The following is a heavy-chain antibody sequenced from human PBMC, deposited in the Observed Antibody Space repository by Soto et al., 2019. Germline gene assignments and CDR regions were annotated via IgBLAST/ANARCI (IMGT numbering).Heavy chain of an antibody. Sequence: QVQLQQWGAGLLKPSETLSLTCGLYNGSLSGSTWNWIRQFPGKGLEWIGEINHRGTFNYNPSLKSRVTISVDTSRNQFSLKLRSVTAADTAVYYCAAGGGFIKGRMVSFDPWGQGTQVTVSS. CDR2: INHRGTF. V-gene: IGHV4-34*01. CDR1: NGSLSGST. J-gene: IGHJ5*02. CDR3: AAGGGFIKGRMVSFDP. D-gene: IGHD3-10*01.